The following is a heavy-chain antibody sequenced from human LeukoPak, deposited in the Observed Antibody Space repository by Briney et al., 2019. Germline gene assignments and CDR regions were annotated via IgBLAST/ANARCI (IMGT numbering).Heavy chain of an antibody. CDR1: GFTFRNYV. Sequence: SGGSLRLSCAASGFTFRNYVIHWVRQAPGKGLEWVAVTSSDLNVKLYADSVKGRFTTSRDNSRSTLYLQMNSLRPEDTAIYYCAREGYYGSGSPPSLYFDYWGQGTLVPVSS. J-gene: IGHJ4*02. D-gene: IGHD3-10*01. V-gene: IGHV3-30-3*01. CDR2: TSSDLNVK. CDR3: AREGYYGSGSPPSLYFDY.